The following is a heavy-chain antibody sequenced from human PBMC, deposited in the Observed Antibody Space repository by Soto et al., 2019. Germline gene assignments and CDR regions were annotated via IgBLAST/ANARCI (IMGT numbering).Heavy chain of an antibody. CDR1: GYSFTSYW. J-gene: IGHJ4*02. D-gene: IGHD4-17*01. CDR3: ARHSEDTVTPHF. CDR2: IYPGDSEI. V-gene: IGHV5-51*01. Sequence: GESLKISCKASGYSFTSYWIGWVRQVPGEGLEWMGIIYPGDSEIRYNPSFQGQVTISADKSITTAYLQWSRLAASDTAMYYCARHSEDTVTPHFWGQGTLVTVSS.